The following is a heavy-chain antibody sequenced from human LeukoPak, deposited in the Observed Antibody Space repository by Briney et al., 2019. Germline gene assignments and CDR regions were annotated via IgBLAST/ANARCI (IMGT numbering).Heavy chain of an antibody. CDR1: GGSFSGYY. CDR3: ARLSRPRLRIVVVPAAGYFDY. D-gene: IGHD2-2*01. Sequence: KPSETLSLTCAVYGGSFSGYYWSWIRQPPGKGLEWIGEINHSGSTNYNPSLKSRVTISVDTSKNQFSLKLSSVTAADTAVYHCARLSRPRLRIVVVPAAGYFDYWGQGTLVTVSS. V-gene: IGHV4-34*01. J-gene: IGHJ4*02. CDR2: INHSGST.